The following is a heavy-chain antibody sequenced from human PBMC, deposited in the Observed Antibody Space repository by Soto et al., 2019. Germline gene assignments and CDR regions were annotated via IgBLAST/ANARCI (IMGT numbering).Heavy chain of an antibody. CDR2: IILPFGTA. D-gene: IGHD4-17*01. V-gene: IGHV1-69*12. CDR3: TRGPDYEGYFDF. Sequence: QVQLVQSGAEVKKPGSSVKVSCRASGGTFSNHAVGWMRQAPGQGLEWMGGIILPFGTANYAQKFQGRVTITADESRATTYMEFSSLRFEDTAVYYCTRGPDYEGYFDFWGQGTLVTVSS. CDR1: GGTFSNHA. J-gene: IGHJ4*02.